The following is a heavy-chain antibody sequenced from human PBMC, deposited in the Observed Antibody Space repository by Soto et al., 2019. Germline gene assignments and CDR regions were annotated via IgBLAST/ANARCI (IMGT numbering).Heavy chain of an antibody. CDR3: ARLYSSSSASDTFDI. D-gene: IGHD6-6*01. Sequence: SQTLSLTCAISGDSVSSNSASWNWIRQSPSRGLEWLGRTFYRSKWYNDYAVSVKSRVTINPDTSKNQFSLQLNSVTPEDTAVYYCARLYSSSSASDTFDIWGQGTMVTVSS. V-gene: IGHV6-1*01. CDR1: GDSVSSNSAS. J-gene: IGHJ3*02. CDR2: TFYRSKWYN.